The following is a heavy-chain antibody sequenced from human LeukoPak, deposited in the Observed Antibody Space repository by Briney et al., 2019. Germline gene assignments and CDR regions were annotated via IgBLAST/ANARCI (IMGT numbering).Heavy chain of an antibody. V-gene: IGHV3-33*01. CDR3: ARENGAEGALDY. CDR1: GFTFSSHG. Sequence: GRSLRLSCAASGFTFSSHGMHWVRQAPGKGLEWVALIWYDGSSKYYSDSVKGRFTISRDNSKNTLYLQMNSLRAEDTAVYYCARENGAEGALDYWGQGTLVTVSS. CDR2: IWYDGSSK. D-gene: IGHD1-26*01. J-gene: IGHJ4*02.